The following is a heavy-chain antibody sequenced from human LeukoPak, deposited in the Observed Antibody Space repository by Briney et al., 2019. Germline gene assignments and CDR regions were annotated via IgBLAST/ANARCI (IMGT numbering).Heavy chain of an antibody. CDR2: IKKDGSEK. V-gene: IGHV3-7*01. D-gene: IGHD5-18*01. CDR3: ARDLSGVAGYTYGRGIDY. Sequence: GGSLRLSCAASGFTFSSYWMSWVRQAPGKGLEWVANIKKDGSEKYYVDSVKGLFTISRDNAKTSLYLQMNSLRAEDTAVYYCARDLSGVAGYTYGRGIDYWGQGTLVTVSS. J-gene: IGHJ4*02. CDR1: GFTFSSYW.